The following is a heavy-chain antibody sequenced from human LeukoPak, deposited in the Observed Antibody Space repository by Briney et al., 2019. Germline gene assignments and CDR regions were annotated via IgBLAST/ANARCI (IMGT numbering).Heavy chain of an antibody. D-gene: IGHD1-26*01. J-gene: IGHJ4*02. Sequence: PETLSLTSTVSGGSISSSSYYWGWIRQPPGKGLEWLGCIDYSGSTYYNPPLKSRATISVATPKNQCSLKLSSVTAADTAVYYCARHVSGSYGSYYFDYWGQGTLVTVSS. CDR1: GGSISSSSYY. CDR2: IDYSGST. CDR3: ARHVSGSYGSYYFDY. V-gene: IGHV4-39*01.